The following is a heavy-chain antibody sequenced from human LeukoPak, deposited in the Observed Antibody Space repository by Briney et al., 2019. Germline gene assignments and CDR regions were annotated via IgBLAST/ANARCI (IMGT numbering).Heavy chain of an antibody. V-gene: IGHV3-23*01. CDR3: ATPRGIVVVVAAPSFDY. J-gene: IGHJ4*02. CDR1: GFTFSSYA. D-gene: IGHD2-15*01. Sequence: GGSLRLSCAASGFTFSSYAMSWVRQAPGKGLEWVSVISGTGGSTYYADSVKGRFAISRDNSKNTLFLQLNSLRVEDMAVYYCATPRGIVVVVAAPSFDYWGQGTLVTVSS. CDR2: ISGTGGST.